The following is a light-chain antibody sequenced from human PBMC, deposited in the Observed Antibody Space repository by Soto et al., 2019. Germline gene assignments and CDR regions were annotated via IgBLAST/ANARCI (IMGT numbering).Light chain of an antibody. CDR3: SSYTRSSKVV. CDR1: SSDVGGYKY. J-gene: IGLJ2*01. CDR2: EVS. Sequence: QSALTQPASVSWSPGQSITISCTGTSSDVGGYKYVSWYQQHPGKAPKLMIYEVSHRPSGVSNRFSGSKSGNTASLTISGLQAEDEADYYCSSYTRSSKVVFGGGTKVTVL. V-gene: IGLV2-14*01.